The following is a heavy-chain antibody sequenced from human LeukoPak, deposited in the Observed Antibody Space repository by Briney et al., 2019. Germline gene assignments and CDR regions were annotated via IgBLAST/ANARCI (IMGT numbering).Heavy chain of an antibody. Sequence: QSGGSLRLSCAASGFTFSSYWMSWVRQAPGKGLEWVANIKQDGSEKYYVDSVKGRFTISRDNAKNSLYLQMNSLRAEDTAVYYGAAEGYSSGWYNAFASMGKDLFDYWGQGTLVTVSS. V-gene: IGHV3-7*01. J-gene: IGHJ4*02. D-gene: IGHD6-19*01. CDR1: GFTFSSYW. CDR3: AAEGYSSGWYNAFASMGKDLFDY. CDR2: IKQDGSEK.